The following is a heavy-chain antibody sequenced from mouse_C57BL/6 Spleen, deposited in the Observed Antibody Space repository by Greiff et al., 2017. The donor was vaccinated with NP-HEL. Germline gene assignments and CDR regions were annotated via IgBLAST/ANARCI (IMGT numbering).Heavy chain of an antibody. CDR1: GFTFTDYY. Sequence: EVQLVESGGGLVQPGGSLSLSCAASGFTFTDYYMSWVRQPPGKALEWLGFIRNKANGYTTEYSASVKGRFTISRDNSQSILYLQMNALRAEDSATYYCARVPYGNMYCYTMDYWGQGTSLTVSS. J-gene: IGHJ4*01. CDR3: ARVPYGNMYCYTMDY. V-gene: IGHV7-3*01. CDR2: IRNKANGYTT. D-gene: IGHD2-1*01.